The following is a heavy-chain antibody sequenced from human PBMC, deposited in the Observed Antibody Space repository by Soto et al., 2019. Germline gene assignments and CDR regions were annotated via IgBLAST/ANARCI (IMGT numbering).Heavy chain of an antibody. CDR2: IIPVFGLV. CDR3: AGGRIAVVASRAYYGMDV. D-gene: IGHD6-19*01. Sequence: SVKVACKASGGTPINYAISLGRQSPGQGLEWMGGIIPVFGLVKYAQNFQGRVTITADESTNTAYMELSSLRPEDTAVYYCAGGRIAVVASRAYYGMDVCGQGTTVTVSS. CDR1: GGTPINYA. V-gene: IGHV1-69*01. J-gene: IGHJ6*02.